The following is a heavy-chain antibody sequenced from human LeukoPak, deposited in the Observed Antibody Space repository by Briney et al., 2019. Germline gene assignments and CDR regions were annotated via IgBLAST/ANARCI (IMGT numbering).Heavy chain of an antibody. J-gene: IGHJ4*02. CDR2: ISSSGSTT. Sequence: GGSLRLSCAASGFTFSFYALSWVRQAPGKGLEWVSAISSSGSTTYYADSLKGRFTISRDNSKNTLYLQMNSLRAEDTAVYYCAREGPYYFDYWGQGTLVTVSS. CDR1: GFTFSFYA. CDR3: AREGPYYFDY. V-gene: IGHV3-23*01.